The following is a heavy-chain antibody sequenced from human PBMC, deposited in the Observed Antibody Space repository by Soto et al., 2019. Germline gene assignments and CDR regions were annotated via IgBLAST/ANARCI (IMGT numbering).Heavy chain of an antibody. D-gene: IGHD6-13*01. Sequence: PGGSLRLSCAASGFTFSSYWMHWVRQAPGKGLVWVSRINSDGSSTSYADSVKGRFTISRDNAKNTLYLQMNSLRAEDTAVYYCARADIGIAPPDYWGQGTLVTVSS. CDR2: INSDGSST. CDR1: GFTFSSYW. J-gene: IGHJ4*02. CDR3: ARADIGIAPPDY. V-gene: IGHV3-74*01.